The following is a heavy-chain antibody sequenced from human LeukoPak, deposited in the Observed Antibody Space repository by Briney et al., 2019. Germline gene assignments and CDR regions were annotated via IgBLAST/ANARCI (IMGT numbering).Heavy chain of an antibody. Sequence: ASVKVSCKASGYTFTGYYMHWVRQAPGQGLEWMGWINPNSGGTNYAQKFQGRVTMTRDTSISTAYMELSRLRSDDTAVYYCARDPMGVGWFDPWGQGTLVTVSS. CDR1: GYTFTGYY. CDR2: INPNSGGT. CDR3: ARDPMGVGWFDP. V-gene: IGHV1-2*02. J-gene: IGHJ5*02. D-gene: IGHD2-8*01.